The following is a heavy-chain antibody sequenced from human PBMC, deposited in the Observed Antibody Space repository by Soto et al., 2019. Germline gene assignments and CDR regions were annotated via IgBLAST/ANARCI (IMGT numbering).Heavy chain of an antibody. J-gene: IGHJ4*02. CDR3: ARVNVVVVAATREYYFDY. CDR2: INPNSGGT. D-gene: IGHD2-15*01. CDR1: GYTFTGYY. Sequence: ASVKVSCKASGYTFTGYYMHWVRQAPGQGLEWMGWINPNSGGTNYAQKFQGRVTMTRDTSISTAYMELSRLRSDDTAVYYCARVNVVVVAATREYYFDYWGQGTRGTVSS. V-gene: IGHV1-2*02.